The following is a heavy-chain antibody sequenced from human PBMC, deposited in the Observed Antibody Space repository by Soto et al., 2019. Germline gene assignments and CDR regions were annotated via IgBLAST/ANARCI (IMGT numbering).Heavy chain of an antibody. J-gene: IGHJ4*02. CDR1: GGSISSSSYY. CDR3: ARSSYCSSTSCYPFYFDY. CDR2: IYYSGST. D-gene: IGHD2-2*01. V-gene: IGHV4-39*01. Sequence: SETLSLTCTVSGGSISSSSYYWGWIRQPPGKGLEWIGSIYYSGSTYYNPSLKSRVTISVDTSKNQFSLKLSSVTAADTAVYYCARSSYCSSTSCYPFYFDYWGQGTLVTVSS.